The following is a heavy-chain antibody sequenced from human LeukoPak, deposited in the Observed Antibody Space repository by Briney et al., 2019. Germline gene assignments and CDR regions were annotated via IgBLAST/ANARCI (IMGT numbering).Heavy chain of an antibody. CDR2: INHSGST. CDR1: GGSFSDYY. Sequence: SETLSLTCAVYGGSFSDYYWSWIRQPPGKGLEWIGEINHSGSTNYNPSLKRRVTISVDTSKNKFSLKMSSVNTADTAVYYCARGLGIFGVSWFDPWGQGTLVTVSS. J-gene: IGHJ5*02. V-gene: IGHV4-34*01. D-gene: IGHD3-3*01. CDR3: ARGLGIFGVSWFDP.